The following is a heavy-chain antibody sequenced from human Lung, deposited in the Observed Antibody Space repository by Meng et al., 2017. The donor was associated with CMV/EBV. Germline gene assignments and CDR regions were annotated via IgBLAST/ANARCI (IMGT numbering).Heavy chain of an antibody. J-gene: IGHJ4*02. CDR2: NYYSGST. D-gene: IGHD2-8*01. CDR3: ARHQNGGTYPLDY. Sequence: QLQLQGSGPGLVKPSETLPLPCAVSGGSISTYYGSWIRQPPGKRLEWIGNNYYSGSTNYNPSLASRVTISVDSSKNQFSLKLSSVTAADTAVYYCARHQNGGTYPLDYWGQGTLVTVSS. V-gene: IGHV4-59*08. CDR1: GGSISTYY.